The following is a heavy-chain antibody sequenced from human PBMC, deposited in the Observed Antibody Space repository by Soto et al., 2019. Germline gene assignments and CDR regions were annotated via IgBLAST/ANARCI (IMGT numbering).Heavy chain of an antibody. CDR2: ISGSGGST. V-gene: IGHV3-23*01. CDR3: ANAPVARNGMDV. D-gene: IGHD5-12*01. Sequence: PGGSLRLSCAASGFTFSSYAVSWVRQAPGKGLEWVSAISGSGGSTYYADSVKGRFTISRDNSKNTLYLQMNSLRAEDTAVYYCANAPVARNGMDVWGQGTTVTVSS. J-gene: IGHJ6*02. CDR1: GFTFSSYA.